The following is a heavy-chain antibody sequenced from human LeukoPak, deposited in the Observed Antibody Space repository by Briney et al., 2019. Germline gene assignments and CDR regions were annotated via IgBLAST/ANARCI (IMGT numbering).Heavy chain of an antibody. CDR3: ATSQRTSGRYGNAFGI. CDR2: INQEGREK. V-gene: IGHV3-7*01. D-gene: IGHD6-19*01. J-gene: IGHJ3*02. Sequence: GGALRLSCAATGFTFSRYLMSGVRQAPGRGREGVAIINQEGREKYYVDSVKVRFTIARDNAKNSLYLQMNSLRAADTAVYHCATSQRTSGRYGNAFGIWGQGTMVTVSS. CDR1: GFTFSRYL.